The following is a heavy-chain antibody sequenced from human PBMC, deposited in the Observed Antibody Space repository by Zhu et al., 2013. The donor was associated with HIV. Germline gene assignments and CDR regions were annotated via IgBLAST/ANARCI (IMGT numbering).Heavy chain of an antibody. Sequence: QVRLVQSGAEVKKPGSSVKVSCKASGDTFSNYAISWVRQAPGQGLEWMGGIIPMFGAMNYAQKFRGRVTIAADESTNTAYMALTRLTSDDTAIYFCARGGILGASLLDYWGQGTLVTVSS. CDR1: GDTFSNYA. J-gene: IGHJ4*02. V-gene: IGHV1-69*01. CDR3: ARGGILGASLLDY. D-gene: IGHD1-26*01. CDR2: IIPMFGAM.